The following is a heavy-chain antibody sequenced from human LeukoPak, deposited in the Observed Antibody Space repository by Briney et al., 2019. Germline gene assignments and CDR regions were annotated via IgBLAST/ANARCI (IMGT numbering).Heavy chain of an antibody. D-gene: IGHD1-1*01. Sequence: GASVKVSCKASGYTFSKYFINWVRQAPGQGLEWMGNIDAKTGNAMYAQGFTGHFVFSLDTSVSTAFLQINNLKTEDTAFYYCARGTPTPGVDFWGQGTLVSASS. J-gene: IGHJ4*02. V-gene: IGHV7-4-1*02. CDR3: ARGTPTPGVDF. CDR2: IDAKTGNA. CDR1: GYTFSKYF.